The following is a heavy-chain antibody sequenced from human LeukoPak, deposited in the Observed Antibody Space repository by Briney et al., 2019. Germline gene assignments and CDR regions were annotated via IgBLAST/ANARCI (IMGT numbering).Heavy chain of an antibody. D-gene: IGHD1-1*01. V-gene: IGHV3-23*01. CDR1: GFTFSCYA. Sequence: PGGSLRLSCAASGFTFSCYAMSWVRQAPGKGLEWVSAISGSGGSTYYADSVKGRFTISRDNSKNTLYLQMNSLRAEDTAVYYCAKDPGTYWNYYYYYMYVLGKGTTVTVSS. CDR3: AKDPGTYWNYYYYYMYV. J-gene: IGHJ6*03. CDR2: ISGSGGST.